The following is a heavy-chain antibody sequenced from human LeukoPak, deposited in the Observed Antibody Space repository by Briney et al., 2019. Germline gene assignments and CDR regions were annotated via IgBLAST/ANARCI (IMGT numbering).Heavy chain of an antibody. D-gene: IGHD2-15*01. CDR1: GYTFTSYG. J-gene: IGHJ5*02. CDR2: ISAYNGNT. CDR3: ARDGYCSGGSCYGGGWFDP. V-gene: IGHV1-18*01. Sequence: ASVTVSFKASGYTFTSYGISWVRQAPGQGLEWMGWISAYNGNTNYAQKLQGRVTMTTDTSTSTAYMGLRSLRSDDTAVYYCARDGYCSGGSCYGGGWFDPWGQGTLVTVSS.